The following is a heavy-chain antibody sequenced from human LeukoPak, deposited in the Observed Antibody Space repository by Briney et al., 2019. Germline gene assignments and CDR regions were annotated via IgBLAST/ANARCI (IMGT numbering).Heavy chain of an antibody. V-gene: IGHV3-23*01. CDR1: GFTFSSYA. J-gene: IGHJ4*02. Sequence: PGGSLRLPCAASGFTFSSYAMSWVRQAPGKGLEWVSAISGGGGSTYYADSVKGRFTISRDNSKNTLYLQMNSLRAEDTAVYYCAKDRDLLFGEFHDSSGPGTLVTASP. CDR2: ISGGGGST. CDR3: AKDRDLLFGEFHDS. D-gene: IGHD3-10*02.